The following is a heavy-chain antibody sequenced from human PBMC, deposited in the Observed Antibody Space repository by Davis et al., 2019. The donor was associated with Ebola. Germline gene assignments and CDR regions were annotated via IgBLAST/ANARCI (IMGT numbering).Heavy chain of an antibody. D-gene: IGHD2-21*01. J-gene: IGHJ4*02. Sequence: GESLKISCKGSGYSFTSYWIGWVRQMPGKGLEWIGIIYPGDSDTRYSPSFQGQVTISADKSISTAYLQWSSLKASDTAMYYCATSILGRCDYFDYWGQGTLVTVSS. V-gene: IGHV5-51*01. CDR3: ATSILGRCDYFDY. CDR1: GYSFTSYW. CDR2: IYPGDSDT.